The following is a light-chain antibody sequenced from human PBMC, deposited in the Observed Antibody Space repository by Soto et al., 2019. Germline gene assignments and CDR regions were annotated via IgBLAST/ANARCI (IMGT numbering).Light chain of an antibody. J-gene: IGKJ2*01. CDR2: QAS. Sequence: DIQMTQSPSTLSASVGDRVTIACRSSQYISNWLGWYQLKPGQAPKLLIYQASTLESGVPSKFSGSGSGTEFTLSISSLQSDEFATYYCHQSNIYYTCGQGTKLEI. CDR3: HQSNIYYT. V-gene: IGKV1-5*03. CDR1: QYISNW.